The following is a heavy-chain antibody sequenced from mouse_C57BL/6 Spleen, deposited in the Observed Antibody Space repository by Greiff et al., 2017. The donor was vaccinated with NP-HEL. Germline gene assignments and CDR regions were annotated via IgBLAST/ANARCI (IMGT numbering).Heavy chain of an antibody. Sequence: QVQLQQSGPELVKPGASVKISCKASGYAFSSSWMNWVKQRPGKGLEWIGRIYPGDGDTNYNGKFKGKATLTADKSSSTAYMQLSSLTSEDSAVYCCARELGRDFDYWGQGTTLTVSS. CDR1: GYAFSSSW. D-gene: IGHD4-1*01. CDR2: IYPGDGDT. J-gene: IGHJ2*01. V-gene: IGHV1-82*01. CDR3: ARELGRDFDY.